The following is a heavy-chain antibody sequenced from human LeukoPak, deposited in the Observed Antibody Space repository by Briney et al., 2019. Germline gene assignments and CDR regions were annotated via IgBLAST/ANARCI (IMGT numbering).Heavy chain of an antibody. CDR1: GFPFSNYA. CDR2: IRFNGN. Sequence: PGGSLRLSCAASGFPFSNYAIHWLRQAPGKGLEWVASIRFNGNFYADYVKGRFTISRDNSKSTVSLQMDTLRNEDTALYYCARENWDFDFWGQGTLVTVSS. D-gene: IGHD7-27*01. J-gene: IGHJ4*02. CDR3: ARENWDFDF. V-gene: IGHV3-30*02.